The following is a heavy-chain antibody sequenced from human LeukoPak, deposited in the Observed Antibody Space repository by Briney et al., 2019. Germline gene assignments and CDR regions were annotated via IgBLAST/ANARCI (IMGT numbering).Heavy chain of an antibody. J-gene: IGHJ4*02. V-gene: IGHV1-18*01. CDR3: ARDTAYDSSGYYYVY. Sequence: ASVKVSCKASDYTFTSYGISWVRQAPGQGLEWMGWISAYNGNTNYARKLQGRVTMTTDTSTSTAYMELRSLRSDDTAVYYCARDTAYDSSGYYYVYWGQGTLVTVSS. D-gene: IGHD3-22*01. CDR1: DYTFTSYG. CDR2: ISAYNGNT.